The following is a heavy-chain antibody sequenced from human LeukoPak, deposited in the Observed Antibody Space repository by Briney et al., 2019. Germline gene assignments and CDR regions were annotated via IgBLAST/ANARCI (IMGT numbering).Heavy chain of an antibody. Sequence: SETLSLTCTVSGGSISSSSYYWGWIRQPPGKGLEWIGSIYHSGSTYYNPSLKSRVTISVDTSNNQFSLKLSSVTAADTAVYYCATTTIRLGYWGQGTLVTVSS. CDR1: GGSISSSSYY. V-gene: IGHV4-39*07. J-gene: IGHJ4*02. CDR2: IYHSGST. CDR3: ATTTIRLGY. D-gene: IGHD1-26*01.